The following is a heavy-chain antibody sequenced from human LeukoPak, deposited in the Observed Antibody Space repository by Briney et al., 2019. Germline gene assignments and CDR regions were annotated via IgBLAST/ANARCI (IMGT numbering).Heavy chain of an antibody. CDR3: AKFEGGTMEDY. V-gene: IGHV4-61*02. D-gene: IGHD1-1*01. Sequence: SQTLSLTCTVSGGSISSGSYYWSWIRQPAGKGLEWIGRIYTSGSTNYNPSLKSRVTISVDTSKNQFSLRLTSVTAADTAVYYCAKFEGGTMEDYWGQGTLVTVSS. CDR1: GGSISSGSYY. J-gene: IGHJ4*02. CDR2: IYTSGST.